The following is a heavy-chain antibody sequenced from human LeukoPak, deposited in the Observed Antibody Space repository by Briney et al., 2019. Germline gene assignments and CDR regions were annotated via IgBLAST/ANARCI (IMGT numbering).Heavy chain of an antibody. D-gene: IGHD5-24*01. CDR2: IYYSGSS. J-gene: IGHJ4*02. CDR3: ARNRDSYNSFDY. Sequence: PSQTLSLTCTVSGGSINNGGYYWSWIRQHPGKGLEWIGYIYYSGSSYYNPSLRSRVTISVDTSKNHFSLKLSSVTAADTAVYYCARNRDSYNSFDYWGQGTLVTVSS. V-gene: IGHV4-31*03. CDR1: GGSINNGGYY.